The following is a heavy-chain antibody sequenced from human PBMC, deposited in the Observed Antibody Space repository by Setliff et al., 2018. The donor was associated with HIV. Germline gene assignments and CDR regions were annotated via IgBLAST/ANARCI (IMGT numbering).Heavy chain of an antibody. CDR2: IYHSGRT. V-gene: IGHV4-4*02. CDR1: GGSISSPNW. D-gene: IGHD6-19*01. Sequence: SETLSLTCAVSGGSISSPNWWSWVRQPTGKGLEWIGEIYHSGRTNYNPSLKSRVTISVDKSNNQFSLRLSSVTAADTAVYYCARSTAEIAVAGIWGQGTMVTVSS. J-gene: IGHJ3*02. CDR3: ARSTAEIAVAGI.